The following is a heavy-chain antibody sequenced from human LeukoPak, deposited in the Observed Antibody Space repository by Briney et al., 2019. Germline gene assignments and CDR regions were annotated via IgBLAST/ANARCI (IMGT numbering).Heavy chain of an antibody. CDR3: ARDLYCSSTSCYSSFDY. V-gene: IGHV1-69*04. Sequence: SVKVSCKASGGTFSSYAISWVRQAPGQGLEWMGRIIPILGIANYAQKFQGRVTITADKSTSTAYMELSSLRSEDTAVYYCARDLYCSSTSCYSSFDYWGQGTLVTVSS. J-gene: IGHJ4*02. D-gene: IGHD2-2*01. CDR2: IIPILGIA. CDR1: GGTFSSYA.